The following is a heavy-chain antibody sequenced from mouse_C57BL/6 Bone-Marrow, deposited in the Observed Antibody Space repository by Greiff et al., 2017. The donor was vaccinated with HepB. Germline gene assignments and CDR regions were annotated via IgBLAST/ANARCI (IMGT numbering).Heavy chain of an antibody. CDR3: ARCGFRLLRGDYFDY. Sequence: VQLQQSGPELVKPGASVKIPCKASGYTFTDYNMDWVKQSHGKSLEWIGDINPNNGGTIYNQKFKGKATLTVDKSSSTAYMELRSLTSEDTAVYYCARCGFRLLRGDYFDYWGQGTTLTVSS. V-gene: IGHV1-18*01. CDR1: GYTFTDYN. CDR2: INPNNGGT. D-gene: IGHD1-1*01. J-gene: IGHJ2*01.